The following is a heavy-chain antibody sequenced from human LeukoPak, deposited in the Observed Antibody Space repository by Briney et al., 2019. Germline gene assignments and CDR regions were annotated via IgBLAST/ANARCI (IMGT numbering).Heavy chain of an antibody. CDR3: ARVRVGTTYFDY. J-gene: IGHJ4*02. V-gene: IGHV3-74*01. CDR2: INSDGRST. Sequence: GGSLRLSCAATGFTFSGYWMHWVRQAPGGGLVWVSRINSDGRSTSYADSVKGRFTISRDNANNTLYLQMNTLRAEDTAVYYCARVRVGTTYFDYWGQGTLVTVSS. CDR1: GFTFSGYW. D-gene: IGHD1-26*01.